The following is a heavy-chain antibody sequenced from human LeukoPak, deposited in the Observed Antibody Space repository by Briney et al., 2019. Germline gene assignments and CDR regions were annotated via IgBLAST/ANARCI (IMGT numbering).Heavy chain of an antibody. CDR1: GFTFSSYA. CDR2: ISGSGGST. D-gene: IGHD3-3*01. Sequence: GGSLRLSCAASGFTFSSYAMSWVRQAPGKGLEWVSAISGSGGSTYYADSVKGRFTISRDNAKNSLYLQMNSLRAEDTAVYYCAKVTTYDFWSGYPGYYFDYWGQGTLVTVSS. V-gene: IGHV3-23*01. CDR3: AKVTTYDFWSGYPGYYFDY. J-gene: IGHJ4*02.